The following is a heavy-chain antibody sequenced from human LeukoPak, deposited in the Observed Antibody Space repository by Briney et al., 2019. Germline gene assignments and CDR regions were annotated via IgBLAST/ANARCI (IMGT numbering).Heavy chain of an antibody. CDR3: ARDSSSWSGWFDP. CDR1: GGSISSYY. CDR2: IYYSRST. V-gene: IGHV4-59*01. Sequence: SETLSLTCTVSGGSISSYYWSWIRQPPGKGLEWIGYIYYSRSTNYNPSLKSRVTISVDTSKNQFSLKLSSVTAADTAVYYCARDSSSWSGWFDPWGQGTLVTVSS. D-gene: IGHD6-13*01. J-gene: IGHJ5*02.